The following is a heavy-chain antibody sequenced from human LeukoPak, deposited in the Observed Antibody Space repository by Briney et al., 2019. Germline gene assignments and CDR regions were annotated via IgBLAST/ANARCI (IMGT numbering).Heavy chain of an antibody. D-gene: IGHD3-22*01. V-gene: IGHV2-5*02. CDR3: AQTSYDSSGYYSGYFDY. J-gene: IGHJ4*02. CDR1: GFSLSTSGVG. Sequence: SGPTLVNPTQTLTLTCTFSGFSLSTSGVGVGWIRQPPGKALEWLALIYWDDDKRYSPSLKSRLTITKDTSKNQVVLTMTNMDPVDTATYYCAQTSYDSSGYYSGYFDYWGQGTLVTVSS. CDR2: IYWDDDK.